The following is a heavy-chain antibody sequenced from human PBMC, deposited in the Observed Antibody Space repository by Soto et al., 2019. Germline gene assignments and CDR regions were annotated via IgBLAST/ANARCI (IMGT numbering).Heavy chain of an antibody. CDR2: IYYSGST. V-gene: IGHV4-30-4*01. D-gene: IGHD3-22*01. Sequence: SETLSLTCTVSGGSISSGDYYWSWIRQPPGKGLEWIGYIYYSGSTYYNPSLKSRVTISVDTSKNQFSLNLSSVTAADTAIYYCARPEIPTRSSDYNYPFDHWGQGTLVTVSS. J-gene: IGHJ4*02. CDR1: GGSISSGDYY. CDR3: ARPEIPTRSSDYNYPFDH.